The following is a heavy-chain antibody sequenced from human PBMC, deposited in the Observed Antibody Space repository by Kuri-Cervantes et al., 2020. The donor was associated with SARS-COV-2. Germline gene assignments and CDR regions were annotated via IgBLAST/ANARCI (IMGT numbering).Heavy chain of an antibody. J-gene: IGHJ4*02. V-gene: IGHV4-38-2*02. CDR2: IYHSGST. Sequence: GSLRLSCTVSGYSISSGYYWGWIRQPPGKGLEWIGSIYHSGSTYYNPSLKSRVTISLDTSKDHFSLKLSSVTAADTAVYYCARAWELLSFDYWGQGTLVTVSS. CDR3: ARAWELLSFDY. D-gene: IGHD1-26*01. CDR1: GYSISSGYY.